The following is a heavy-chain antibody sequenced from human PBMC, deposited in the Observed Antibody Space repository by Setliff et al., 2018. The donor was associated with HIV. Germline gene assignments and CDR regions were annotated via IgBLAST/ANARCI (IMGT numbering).Heavy chain of an antibody. CDR1: GGSFRSSRYY. V-gene: IGHV4-39*07. J-gene: IGHJ3*02. D-gene: IGHD3-22*01. Sequence: SETLSLTCTVSGGSFRSSRYYWGWIRQPPGKGLEWIGNIHYGGFFWYSPSLKSRVTISVDTSKNQFSLKLSSVTAADTAVYYCARDRYYYDSSGYSGAFDIWGQGTMVTVSS. CDR3: ARDRYYYDSSGYSGAFDI. CDR2: IHYGGFF.